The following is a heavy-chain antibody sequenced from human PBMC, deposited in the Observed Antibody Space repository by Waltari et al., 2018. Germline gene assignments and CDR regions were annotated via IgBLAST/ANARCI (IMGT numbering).Heavy chain of an antibody. Sequence: EVQLLESGGGLVQPGGSLRLSCAASGFTFSSYAMSWVRQAPGKGLEWVSAISGSGGSTYDADSVKGRFTISRDNSKNTLYLQRNSLRAEDTAVYYCAKVGTGYSSGWYPRYFDLWGRGTLVTVSS. CDR2: ISGSGGST. CDR3: AKVGTGYSSGWYPRYFDL. D-gene: IGHD6-19*01. J-gene: IGHJ2*01. V-gene: IGHV3-23*01. CDR1: GFTFSSYA.